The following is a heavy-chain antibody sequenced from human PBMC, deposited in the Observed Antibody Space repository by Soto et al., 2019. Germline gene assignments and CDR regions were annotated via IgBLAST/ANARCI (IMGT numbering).Heavy chain of an antibody. CDR3: ARGPHHYPFDY. Sequence: SETLSLTCTVSGGSISSGDFYWSWIRQPPGKGLEWIGYIYYSGSTYYNPSLKSRVTISVDTSKNQFSLKLSSVTAADTAVYYCARGPHHYPFDYWGQGTLVTVSS. CDR2: IYYSGST. CDR1: GGSISSGDFY. V-gene: IGHV4-30-4*01. D-gene: IGHD1-26*01. J-gene: IGHJ4*02.